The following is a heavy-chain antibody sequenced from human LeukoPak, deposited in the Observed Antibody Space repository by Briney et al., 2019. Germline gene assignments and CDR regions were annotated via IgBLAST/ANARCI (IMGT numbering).Heavy chain of an antibody. CDR1: GDTLPTYG. D-gene: IGHD2-2*01. V-gene: IGHV1-18*01. J-gene: IGHJ6*03. CDR2: VGTYNGHT. CDR3: ARPAKGAYYFYYMDV. Sequence: GASVKVSCEASGDTLPTYGITWVRQAPGQGLEWMGWVGTYNGHTNYAQYLQGRVTMTRDTSTNTAYMELRGLRANDTAIYYCARPAKGAYYFYYMDVWGKGTTVTVSS.